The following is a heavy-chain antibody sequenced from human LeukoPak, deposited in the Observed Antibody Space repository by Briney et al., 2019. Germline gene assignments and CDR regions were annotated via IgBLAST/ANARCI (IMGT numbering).Heavy chain of an antibody. J-gene: IGHJ4*02. CDR2: IYTSGST. Sequence: KPSETLSLTCTVSGGSISSYHWSWIRQPAGKGLEWIGRIYTSGSTNYNPSLKSRVTMSVDTSKNQFSLKLSSVTAADTAVYYCASSATTVDPFDYWGQGTLVTVSS. CDR1: GGSISSYH. D-gene: IGHD4-23*01. CDR3: ASSATTVDPFDY. V-gene: IGHV4-4*07.